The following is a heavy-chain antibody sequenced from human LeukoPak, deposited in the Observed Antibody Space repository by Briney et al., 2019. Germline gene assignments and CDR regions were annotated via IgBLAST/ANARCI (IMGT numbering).Heavy chain of an antibody. J-gene: IGHJ4*02. CDR1: GYIFTTYF. CDR2: ISGYNGNT. CDR3: ARQAPHSSGWYYFDY. D-gene: IGHD3-22*01. Sequence: ASVKVSCKASGYIFTTYFIHWVRQAPGQGLEWMGWISGYNGNTNYVQKLQGRVTMTTDTSTSTAYMELRSLRSDDTAVYYCARQAPHSSGWYYFDYWGQGTLVTVSS. V-gene: IGHV1-18*04.